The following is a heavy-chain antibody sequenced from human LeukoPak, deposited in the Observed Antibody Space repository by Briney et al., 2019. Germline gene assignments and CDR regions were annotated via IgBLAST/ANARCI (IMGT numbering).Heavy chain of an antibody. J-gene: IGHJ4*02. CDR2: ISSSGSTI. V-gene: IGHV3-48*03. D-gene: IGHD5-12*01. CDR1: GFTFSSYE. CDR3: AREARDYSGQTCFDY. Sequence: PGGSLRLSCAASGFTFSSYEMNWVRQAPGKGLEWVSYISSSGSTIYYADSVKGRFTISRDNAKNSLYLQMNSLRAEDTAVYYCAREARDYSGQTCFDYWGQGTLVTVSS.